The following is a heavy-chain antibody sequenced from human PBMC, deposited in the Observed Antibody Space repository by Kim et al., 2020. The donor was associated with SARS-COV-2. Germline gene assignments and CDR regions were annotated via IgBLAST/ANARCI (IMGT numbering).Heavy chain of an antibody. CDR1: GGSISSSSYY. J-gene: IGHJ4*02. CDR2: IYYSGST. D-gene: IGHD5-18*01. CDR3: ARVRIQPMVTGYFDY. Sequence: SETLSLTCTVSGGSISSSSYYWGWIRQPPGKGLEWIGSIYYSGSTYYNPSLKSRVTISVDTSKNQFSLKLSSVTAADTAVYYCARVRIQPMVTGYFDYWGQGTLVTVSS. V-gene: IGHV4-39*07.